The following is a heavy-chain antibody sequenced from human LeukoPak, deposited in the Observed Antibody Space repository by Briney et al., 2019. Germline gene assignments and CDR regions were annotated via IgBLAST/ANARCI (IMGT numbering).Heavy chain of an antibody. CDR3: AKSQSELKREFNS. D-gene: IGHD1-1*01. CDR1: GFTFNIYA. V-gene: IGHV3-23*01. J-gene: IGHJ4*02. CDR2: IGESGTRT. Sequence: PGGSLRLSCAASGFTFNIYAMTWVRQVPGKGLEWVSSIGESGTRTYYADSVKGRFTISRDNSRNTVFLQMKRLRAEDTAVYYCAKSQSELKREFNSWGQGALVIVSS.